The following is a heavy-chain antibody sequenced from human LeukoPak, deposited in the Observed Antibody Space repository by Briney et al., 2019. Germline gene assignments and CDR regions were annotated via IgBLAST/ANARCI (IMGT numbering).Heavy chain of an antibody. D-gene: IGHD3-22*01. Sequence: SESRSLSCTAPGGALNSTRYHWGWIRQPPGKGLEWIGTLYNRGSTFYNPSRESRVTISVDTSKNQFSLRLTSVTAADTAVYHCARVGYDRPGYYLRPFDYWGQGTLVTVSS. CDR2: LYNRGST. J-gene: IGHJ4*02. CDR1: GGALNSTRYH. CDR3: ARVGYDRPGYYLRPFDY. V-gene: IGHV4-39*01.